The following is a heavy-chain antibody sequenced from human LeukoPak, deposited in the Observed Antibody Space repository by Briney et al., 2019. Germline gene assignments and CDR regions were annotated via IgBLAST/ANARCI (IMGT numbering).Heavy chain of an antibody. V-gene: IGHV1-2*02. CDR2: INPTSGAT. J-gene: IGHJ4*02. Sequence: ASVKVSCKASGYTFTDYFIHWVRQAPGQGLEWMGWINPTSGATYYAQKFQGRVTMTRDRSINTAYMELSRLNSDDTAVYYCARGDPLGYCSDNCYSFDYWGQGTLVTVSS. D-gene: IGHD2-15*01. CDR1: GYTFTDYF. CDR3: ARGDPLGYCSDNCYSFDY.